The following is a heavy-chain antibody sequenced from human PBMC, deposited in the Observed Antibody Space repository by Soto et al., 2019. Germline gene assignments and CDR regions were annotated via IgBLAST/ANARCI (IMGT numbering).Heavy chain of an antibody. CDR1: GYTFTSYY. Sequence: GASVKVSCKASGYTFTSYYMHWVRQAPGQGLEWKGKINPSGGSKSYAQKFQGRVTMTRDTSTSTVYMELSSLRSEDTAVYYCVRDAQVEDYGYYYYMDVWGKGTTVTVSS. CDR2: INPSGGSK. D-gene: IGHD4-17*01. J-gene: IGHJ6*03. V-gene: IGHV1-46*03. CDR3: VRDAQVEDYGYYYYMDV.